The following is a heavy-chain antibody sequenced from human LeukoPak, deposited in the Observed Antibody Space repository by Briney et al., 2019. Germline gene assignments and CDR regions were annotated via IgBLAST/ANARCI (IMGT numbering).Heavy chain of an antibody. D-gene: IGHD2-2*01. CDR1: GGTFSSYA. CDR3: ASLGYCSSTSCPSSS. CDR2: IIPIFGTA. V-gene: IGHV1-69*06. J-gene: IGHJ4*02. Sequence: ASVKVSCKASGGTFSSYAISWVRQAPGQGLEWMGGIIPIFGTASYAQKFQGRVTITADKSTSTAYMELSSLRSEDTAVYYCASLGYCSSTSCPSSSWGQGTLVTVSS.